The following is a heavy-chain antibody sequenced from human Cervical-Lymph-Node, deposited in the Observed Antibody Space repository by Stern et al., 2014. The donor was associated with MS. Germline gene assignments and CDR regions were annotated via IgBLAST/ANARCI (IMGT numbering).Heavy chain of an antibody. Sequence: VQLVESGGGVVQPGRSLRLSCIASGFTFSNYGMHWVRQAPGKGLGWVATIWDGGSKTYYADPVRGRFTISRDNSKNTLSLQMNSLRVDDTAVYYCVRDWSSNAYKSEDYWGQGTLVTVSS. D-gene: IGHD4-11*01. J-gene: IGHJ4*02. CDR2: IWDGGSKT. V-gene: IGHV3-33*01. CDR3: VRDWSSNAYKSEDY. CDR1: GFTFSNYG.